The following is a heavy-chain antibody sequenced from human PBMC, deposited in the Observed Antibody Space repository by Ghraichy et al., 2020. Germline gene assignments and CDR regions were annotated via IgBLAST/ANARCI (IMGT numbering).Heavy chain of an antibody. CDR1: GFTFSSYS. D-gene: IGHD2-21*02. CDR3: ARGSTAIGGAFDI. J-gene: IGHJ3*02. Sequence: GGSLRLSCAASGFTFSSYSMNWVRQAPGKGLEWVSSISSSSSYIYYADSVKGRFTISRDNAKNSLYLQMNSLRAEDTAVYYCARGSTAIGGAFDIWGQGTMVTVSS. CDR2: ISSSSSYI. V-gene: IGHV3-21*01.